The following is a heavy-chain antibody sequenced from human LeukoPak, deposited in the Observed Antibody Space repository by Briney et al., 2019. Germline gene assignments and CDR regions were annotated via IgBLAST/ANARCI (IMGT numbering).Heavy chain of an antibody. D-gene: IGHD3-22*01. CDR1: GFTVSAKY. V-gene: IGHV3-53*01. CDR2: IYIGGKT. CDR3: ARDLDYFDSSGSHRRRNYFDY. J-gene: IGHJ4*02. Sequence: GGSLRLSCAASGFTVSAKYISWVRQAPGKGLEWVSLIYIGGKTDYADSVKGRFTISRDDSKNTLYLQMNSLRGEDTAMYYCARDLDYFDSSGSHRRRNYFDYWGQGTLVTVSS.